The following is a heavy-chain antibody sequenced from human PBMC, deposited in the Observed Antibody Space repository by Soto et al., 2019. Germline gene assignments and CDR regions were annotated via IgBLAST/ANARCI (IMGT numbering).Heavy chain of an antibody. D-gene: IGHD1-1*01. CDR2: ISPYNGNT. CDR3: ARDRLAVSVTGGGFDP. J-gene: IGHJ5*02. CDR1: GYTFSNFG. Sequence: QVQLVQSGGEVKKPGASVKVSCKASGYTFSNFGLSWVRQAPGQGLELMGWISPYNGNTNYAQKLQGRLTMTTDTSTSTAYMELRSLRSADTAVYYCARDRLAVSVTGGGFDPWGQGTLVTVSS. V-gene: IGHV1-18*01.